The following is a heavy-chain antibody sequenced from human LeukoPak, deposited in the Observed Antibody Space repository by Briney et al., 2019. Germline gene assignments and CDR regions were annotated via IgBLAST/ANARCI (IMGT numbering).Heavy chain of an antibody. Sequence: GGSLRLSCAASGFTFSNAWMSWVRQAPGKGLEWVGRIKSETDGGTTDYAAPVKGRFTISRDDSKNTLYLQMNSLKAEDTAVYYCTTDDDFWSGPSPHDAFDIWGQGTMVTVSS. CDR2: IKSETDGGTT. D-gene: IGHD3-3*01. CDR3: TTDDDFWSGPSPHDAFDI. J-gene: IGHJ3*02. V-gene: IGHV3-15*01. CDR1: GFTFSNAW.